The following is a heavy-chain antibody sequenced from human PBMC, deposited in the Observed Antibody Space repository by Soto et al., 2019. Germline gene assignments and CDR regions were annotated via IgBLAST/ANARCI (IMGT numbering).Heavy chain of an antibody. CDR1: GYSFTSYW. CDR2: IYPGDSDT. CDR3: AREQTYYYDSSGYSPDAFDI. J-gene: IGHJ3*02. Sequence: GESLKISCQGSGYSFTSYWIGWVRQMPGKGLEWMGIIYPGDSDTRYSPSFQGQVTISADKSISTAYLQWSSLKASDTAMYYCAREQTYYYDSSGYSPDAFDIWGQGTMVTVSS. V-gene: IGHV5-51*01. D-gene: IGHD3-22*01.